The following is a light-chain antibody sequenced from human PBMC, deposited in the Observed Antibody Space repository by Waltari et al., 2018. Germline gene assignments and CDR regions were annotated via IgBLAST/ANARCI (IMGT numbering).Light chain of an antibody. V-gene: IGLV2-8*01. Sequence: QSALTQPPSASGSPGPSVTISCTGTSSHVGGHNFVPRYHHLPGKAPKLIIWEASRRPSGVPNRFSGSKSGNTASLTVSGLQPEDEGDYYCSSYGGINNSPYVFGTGTKVTVL. CDR3: SSYGGINNSPYV. CDR2: EAS. CDR1: SSHVGGHNF. J-gene: IGLJ1*01.